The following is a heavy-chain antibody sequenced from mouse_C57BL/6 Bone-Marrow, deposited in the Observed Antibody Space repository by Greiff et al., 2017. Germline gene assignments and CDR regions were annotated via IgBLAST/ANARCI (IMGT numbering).Heavy chain of an antibody. Sequence: QVQLQQPGAELVKPGASVKLSCKASGYTFTSYWMQWVKQRPGQGLEWIGEIDPSDSYTNYNQKFKGKATLTVDTSSSTAYMQLSSLTSEDSAVYYCASTPDAMDYWGQGTSVTVSS. CDR3: ASTPDAMDY. J-gene: IGHJ4*01. CDR1: GYTFTSYW. V-gene: IGHV1-50*01. CDR2: IDPSDSYT.